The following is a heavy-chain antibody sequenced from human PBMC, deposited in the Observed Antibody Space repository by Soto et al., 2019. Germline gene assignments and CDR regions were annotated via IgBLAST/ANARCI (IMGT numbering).Heavy chain of an antibody. CDR1: GGTFSSYA. CDR3: ARAHDYGDYIWDY. J-gene: IGHJ4*02. V-gene: IGHV1-69*13. D-gene: IGHD4-17*01. CDR2: IIPIFGTA. Sequence: ASVKVSCKASGGTFSSYAISWVRQAPGQGLEWMGGIIPIFGTANYAQKFQGRVTITADESTSTAYMELSSLRSEDTAVYYCARAHDYGDYIWDYWGQGTLVTVSS.